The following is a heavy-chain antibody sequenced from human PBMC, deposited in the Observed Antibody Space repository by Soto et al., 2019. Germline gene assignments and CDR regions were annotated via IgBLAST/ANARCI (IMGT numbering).Heavy chain of an antibody. J-gene: IGHJ1*01. Sequence: EVQLLESGGGLVQPGGSLRLSCAASGFTFSSYAMSWVRQAPGKGLEWVSAISGRGSSTFYADSVKGQFTISRDNSKNTLYLQMNSLRTDDMAVYYCAKGGVVGATTPEYFQHWGQGTLVTVSS. CDR3: AKGGVVGATTPEYFQH. CDR1: GFTFSSYA. D-gene: IGHD1-26*01. V-gene: IGHV3-23*01. CDR2: ISGRGSST.